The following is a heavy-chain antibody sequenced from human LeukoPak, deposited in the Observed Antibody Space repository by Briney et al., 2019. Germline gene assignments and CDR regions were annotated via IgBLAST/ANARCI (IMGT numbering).Heavy chain of an antibody. Sequence: ASVTVSCTASGYTFTSSAMHWVRQAPGQRLEWMGWINAGNGNTKYSQKFQGRVTITRDTSASTAYMELSSLRSEDTAVYYCARGGPWGAASYWGQGTLVTVSS. CDR3: ARGGPWGAASY. CDR2: INAGNGNT. J-gene: IGHJ4*02. V-gene: IGHV1-3*01. CDR1: GYTFTSSA. D-gene: IGHD7-27*01.